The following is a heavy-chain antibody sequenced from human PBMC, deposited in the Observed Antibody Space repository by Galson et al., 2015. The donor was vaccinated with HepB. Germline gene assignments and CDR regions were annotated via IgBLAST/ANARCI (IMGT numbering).Heavy chain of an antibody. CDR3: ARDCGLRAHYYYYYYMDV. CDR2: IWYDGSTK. D-gene: IGHD2-8*01. CDR1: GFTFSSYG. V-gene: IGHV3-33*01. Sequence: SLRLSCAASGFTFSSYGMHWVRQAPGKGLEWVAVIWYDGSTKNYADSVKGRFTISRDNSKRTLSLQMNSLRAEDTAVYYCARDCGLRAHYYYYYYMDVWGKGATVTASS. J-gene: IGHJ6*03.